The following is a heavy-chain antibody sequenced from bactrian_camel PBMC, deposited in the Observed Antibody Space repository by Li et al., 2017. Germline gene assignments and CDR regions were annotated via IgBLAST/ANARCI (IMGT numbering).Heavy chain of an antibody. CDR1: GHTYNFDY. CDR2: IEVGGSKT. J-gene: IGHJ4*01. V-gene: IGHV3S40*01. Sequence: VQLVESGGGSGQAGGSLMLSCAASGHTYNFDYITWFRQAPGKKREGVAAIEVGGSKTYYADSVKGRFTISRDNAKDTLYLQMNSLKIEDTAVYYCALGSSRQATMTARGKGTQVTVS. D-gene: IGHD3*01.